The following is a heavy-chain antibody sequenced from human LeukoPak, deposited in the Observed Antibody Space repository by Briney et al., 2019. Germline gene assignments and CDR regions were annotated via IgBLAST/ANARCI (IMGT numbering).Heavy chain of an antibody. D-gene: IGHD3-22*01. CDR1: GLIFSSYW. CDR3: AREGRYYDSTGYESYYFDF. Sequence: SGGSLRLSCAASGLIFSSYWMHWVRHAPGKGLVWVSRINTDGSSTTYADSVKGRFTISRDNAKNTLYLQLNSLRADDTAVYYCAREGRYYDSTGYESYYFDFWGQGTLVTVSS. V-gene: IGHV3-74*01. J-gene: IGHJ4*02. CDR2: INTDGSST.